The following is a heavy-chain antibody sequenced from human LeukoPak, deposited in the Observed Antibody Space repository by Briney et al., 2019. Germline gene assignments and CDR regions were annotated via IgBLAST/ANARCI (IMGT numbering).Heavy chain of an antibody. D-gene: IGHD2-2*01. Sequence: GRSLRLSCAASGFTFDDYAMHWVRQAPGKGLEWVSGISWNSGSIAYADSVKGRFTISRDNAKNSLFLQMTSLRAEDTAFYYCAKDSSSTTWFWYFDLWGRGTLVTVSS. CDR1: GFTFDDYA. CDR3: AKDSSSTTWFWYFDL. V-gene: IGHV3-9*01. CDR2: ISWNSGSI. J-gene: IGHJ2*01.